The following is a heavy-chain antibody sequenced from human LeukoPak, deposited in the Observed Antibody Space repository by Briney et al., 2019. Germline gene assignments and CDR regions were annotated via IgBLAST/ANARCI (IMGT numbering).Heavy chain of an antibody. CDR3: ARISYTSGWLAFDY. J-gene: IGHJ4*02. CDR2: ISSSGSTI. D-gene: IGHD6-19*01. CDR1: GFTFSSYE. Sequence: GGSLRLSCAASGFTFSSYEMNWVRQAPGKGLEWVSYISSSGSTIYYADSVKGRFTISRDNAKNSLYLQMNSLRAEDTALYHCARISYTSGWLAFDYWGQGTLVTVSS. V-gene: IGHV3-48*03.